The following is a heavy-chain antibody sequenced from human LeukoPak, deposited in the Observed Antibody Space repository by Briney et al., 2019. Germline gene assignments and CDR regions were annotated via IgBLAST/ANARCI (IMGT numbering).Heavy chain of an antibody. Sequence: SVKVSCKASGGTFSSYTVSWVRQAPGQGLEWMGRIIPILGIANYAQKFQGRVTMTRDTSISTAYMELNRLRSDDTAVYYCARDDYGGNTWGQGTLVTVSS. CDR1: GGTFSSYT. CDR3: ARDDYGGNT. J-gene: IGHJ5*02. D-gene: IGHD4-23*01. V-gene: IGHV1-69*02. CDR2: IIPILGIA.